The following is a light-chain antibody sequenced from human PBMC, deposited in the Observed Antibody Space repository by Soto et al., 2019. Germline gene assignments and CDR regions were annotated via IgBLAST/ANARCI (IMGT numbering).Light chain of an antibody. CDR3: SSYTSSSTLDVV. CDR1: SSDVGGYNY. J-gene: IGLJ2*01. CDR2: DVS. Sequence: QSALTQPASVSGSPGQSIIISCTGTSSDVGGYNYVSWYQQHPGKAPKLMIYDVSNRPSGVSNRFSGSNSGNTASLTISGLQAEDEADYYCSSYTSSSTLDVVFGGGTKLTVL. V-gene: IGLV2-14*01.